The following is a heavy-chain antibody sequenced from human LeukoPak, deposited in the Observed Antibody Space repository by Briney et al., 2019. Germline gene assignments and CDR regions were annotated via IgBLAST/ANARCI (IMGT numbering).Heavy chain of an antibody. CDR3: ARESRGYSYGAYFDY. J-gene: IGHJ4*02. CDR2: IYYSGST. CDR1: GGSISSYY. D-gene: IGHD5-18*01. Sequence: SETLSLTCTVSGGSISSYYWSWIRQPPGKGLEWIGYIYYSGSTNYNPSLKSRVTISVDTSKNQFSLKLSSVTAADTAVYYCARESRGYSYGAYFDYWGQGTLVTVPS. V-gene: IGHV4-59*01.